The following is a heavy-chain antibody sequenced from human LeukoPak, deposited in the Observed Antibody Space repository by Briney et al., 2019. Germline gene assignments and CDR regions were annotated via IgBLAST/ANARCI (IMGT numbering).Heavy chain of an antibody. V-gene: IGHV3-21*01. Sequence: GGSLRLSCAASGVTFSSYSMNWVRQAPGKGLEWVASISTSGSHIYFPDSVKGRFTISRDNSKNSLYLQMNSLRAEDTAVYYCARSSGYYYYNGMDVWGQGTTVTVSS. CDR3: ARSSGYYYYNGMDV. CDR2: ISTSGSHI. D-gene: IGHD3-22*01. CDR1: GVTFSSYS. J-gene: IGHJ6*02.